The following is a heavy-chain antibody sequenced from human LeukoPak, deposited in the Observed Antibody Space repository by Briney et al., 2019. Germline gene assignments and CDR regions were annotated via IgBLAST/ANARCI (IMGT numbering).Heavy chain of an antibody. CDR2: ISSSGSYK. Sequence: PGRSLRLSCAASGFTFSSNTMNWVRQAPGKGLEWVSSISSSGSYKYYADSVKGRFTISRDNAKNSLYLQMNSLRAEDTAVYYCARGGSFYYDSSGYYISDYWGQGTLVTVSS. V-gene: IGHV3-21*01. CDR3: ARGGSFYYDSSGYYISDY. J-gene: IGHJ4*02. D-gene: IGHD3-22*01. CDR1: GFTFSSNT.